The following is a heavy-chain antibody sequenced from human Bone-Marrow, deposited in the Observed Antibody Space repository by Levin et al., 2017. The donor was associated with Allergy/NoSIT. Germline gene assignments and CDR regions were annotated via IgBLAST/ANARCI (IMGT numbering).Heavy chain of an antibody. D-gene: IGHD4-17*01. CDR1: GGSINSDGYY. Sequence: PSETLSLTCSVSGGSINSDGYYWSWLRQPPGKGLEWIGYVYYSGSTYRNPSLKSRVTISVHTSKNQFSLKLSSVTAADTAVYYCARDADGDPRGGSLGLDYWGQGILVTVSS. J-gene: IGHJ4*02. CDR2: VYYSGST. V-gene: IGHV4-30-4*01. CDR3: ARDADGDPRGGSLGLDY.